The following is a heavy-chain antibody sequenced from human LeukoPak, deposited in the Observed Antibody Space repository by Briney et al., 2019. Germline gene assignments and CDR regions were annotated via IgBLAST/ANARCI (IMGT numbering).Heavy chain of an antibody. V-gene: IGHV3-66*01. J-gene: IGHJ4*02. CDR3: AKTSGFLEWLLSY. CDR2: IYSGGST. CDR1: GFTFSTSA. D-gene: IGHD3-3*01. Sequence: GGSLRLSCAASGFTFSTSAMNWVRQAPGKGLEWVSVIYSGGSTYYADSVKGRFTISRDNSKNTLYLQMNSLRAEDTAVYYCAKTSGFLEWLLSYWGQGTLVTVSS.